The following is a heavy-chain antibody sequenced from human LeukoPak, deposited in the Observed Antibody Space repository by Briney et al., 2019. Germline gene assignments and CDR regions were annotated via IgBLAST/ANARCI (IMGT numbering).Heavy chain of an antibody. V-gene: IGHV3-64*01. CDR2: ISNGGSI. CDR3: ARDSSYGSGFDY. Sequence: GGSLRLSCAASGFSISSYALPWVRQAPGKGLQYVSGISNGGSIDYANSVKGRFTISRDNSKNTLYLQMGSLRPEDMAVYYCARDSSYGSGFDYWGQGILVTVSS. J-gene: IGHJ4*02. CDR1: GFSISSYA. D-gene: IGHD5-18*01.